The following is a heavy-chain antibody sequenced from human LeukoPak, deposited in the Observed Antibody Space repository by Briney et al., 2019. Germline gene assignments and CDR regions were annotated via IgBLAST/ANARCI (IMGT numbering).Heavy chain of an antibody. Sequence: GGSLRLSCAASGFTVSNAWMSWVRQAPGKGLEWVGRIKSKTDGETTDYAAPVKGRFTISRDDSKNTLYLQMNSLKTEDTAVNYCTTVYSDSGGFYFNYCYYWGQGTLVTVST. V-gene: IGHV3-15*01. CDR2: IKSKTDGETT. D-gene: IGHD3-22*01. J-gene: IGHJ4*02. CDR3: TTVYSDSGGFYFNYCYY. CDR1: GFTVSNAW.